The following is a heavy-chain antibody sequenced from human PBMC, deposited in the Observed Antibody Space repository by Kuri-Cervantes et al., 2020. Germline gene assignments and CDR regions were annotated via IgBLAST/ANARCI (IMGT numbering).Heavy chain of an antibody. Sequence: GESLKISCAASGFTFSSYGMHWVRQAPGKGLEWVAVISYDGSNKYYADSVKGRFTISRNNSKNTLYLQMNSLRAEDTAVYYCTTDDDYGAFDIWGQGTMVTVSS. CDR1: GFTFSSYG. CDR2: ISYDGSNK. D-gene: IGHD4-17*01. V-gene: IGHV3-30*03. CDR3: TTDDDYGAFDI. J-gene: IGHJ3*02.